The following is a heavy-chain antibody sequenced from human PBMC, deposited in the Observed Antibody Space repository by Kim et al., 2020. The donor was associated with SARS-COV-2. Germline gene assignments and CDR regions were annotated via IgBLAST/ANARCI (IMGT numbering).Heavy chain of an antibody. Sequence: GGSLRLSCAASGFTFSNYGMSWVRQAPGKGLEWVSGISGSGDTTTYADSVKGRFTVSRDNSKNTLYLQMSSLRAEDTAIYYCANPRQPDYWGKGTLVNGS. CDR3: ANPRQPDY. CDR1: GFTFSNYG. J-gene: IGHJ4*02. V-gene: IGHV3-23*01. CDR2: ISGSGDTT. D-gene: IGHD6-13*01.